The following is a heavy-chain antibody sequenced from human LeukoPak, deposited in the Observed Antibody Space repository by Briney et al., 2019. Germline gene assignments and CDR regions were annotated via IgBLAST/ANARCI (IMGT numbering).Heavy chain of an antibody. CDR1: GFTFSTYA. D-gene: IGHD1-26*01. CDR2: ISYDGSNK. CDR3: ASLWELLNAFDI. J-gene: IGHJ3*02. Sequence: GGSLRLSCAASGFTFSTYAMHWVRPAPGKGLEWVAVISYDGSNKYYADSVKGRFSISRDNSKNKLYLQMNSLRAEDTAVYYCASLWELLNAFDIWGQGTMVTVSS. V-gene: IGHV3-30-3*01.